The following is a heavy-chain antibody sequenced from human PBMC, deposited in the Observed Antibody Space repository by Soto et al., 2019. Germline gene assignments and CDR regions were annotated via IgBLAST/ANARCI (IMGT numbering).Heavy chain of an antibody. CDR2: INTYNGNT. D-gene: IGHD3-16*01. J-gene: IGHJ6*02. CDR3: AMVDVYVTPSPQDV. V-gene: IGHV1-18*01. CDR1: GYTFTSNG. Sequence: QVQLVQSGAEVKNPGASVKVSCRASGYTFTSNGIGWARQAPGQGLEWMGWINTYNGNTNYAQNVQGRVTLTTDTSTSTAYMELRSLRSNDSAIYYCAMVDVYVTPSPQDVWGQGTTVIVSS.